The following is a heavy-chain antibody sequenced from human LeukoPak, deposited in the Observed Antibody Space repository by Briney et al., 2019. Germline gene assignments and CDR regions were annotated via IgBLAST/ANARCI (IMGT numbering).Heavy chain of an antibody. D-gene: IGHD3-3*01. Sequence: SETLSLTCAVSGGSISNGNWWSWVRQPPGKGLEWIGEIYHPGSTNYNPSLKSRVTISVDKSKNQFSLKLTSVTAADTAVYYCARWRGSFDYWGQGTLVTVSS. J-gene: IGHJ4*02. CDR2: IYHPGST. V-gene: IGHV4-4*02. CDR3: ARWRGSFDY. CDR1: GGSISNGNW.